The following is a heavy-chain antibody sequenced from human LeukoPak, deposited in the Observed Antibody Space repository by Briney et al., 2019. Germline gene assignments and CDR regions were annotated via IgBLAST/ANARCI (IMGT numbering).Heavy chain of an antibody. J-gene: IGHJ6*03. Sequence: GGSLRLSCAASGFTFSSYSMNWVRQAPGKGLEWVSYISSSSRTIYDADSVKGRFTISRDNAKNSLYLQMNSLRAEDTAVYYCARVSTYNFWSGSYSTTYYKDVWGEGTTVTVSS. CDR3: ARVSTYNFWSGSYSTTYYKDV. V-gene: IGHV3-48*01. CDR2: ISSSSRTI. CDR1: GFTFSSYS. D-gene: IGHD3-3*01.